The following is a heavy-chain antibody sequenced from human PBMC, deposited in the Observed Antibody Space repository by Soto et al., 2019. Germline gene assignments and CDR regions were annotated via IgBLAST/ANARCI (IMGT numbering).Heavy chain of an antibody. CDR2: INDSGGT. V-gene: IGHV4-34*01. Sequence: LSLTCAVYGGSFSGYYWTWIRQPPGKGLEWIGEINDSGGTDYNPSLKSRVTISLDTSKNQLSLKLSSVTAADTAVYYCARGRKGSSSSCYVDWGQGTLVTVSS. J-gene: IGHJ4*02. CDR1: GGSFSGYY. CDR3: ARGRKGSSSSCYVD. D-gene: IGHD6-13*01.